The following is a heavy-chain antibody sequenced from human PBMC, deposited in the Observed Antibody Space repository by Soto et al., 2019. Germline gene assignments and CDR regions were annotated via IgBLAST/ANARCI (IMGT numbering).Heavy chain of an antibody. CDR2: IIGAGAP. CDR1: GFTFSIYA. CDR3: AKDFTPDSRWDIDY. J-gene: IGHJ4*02. Sequence: VQLLESGGGLVQPGGSLRLSCAASGFTFSIYAMNWVRQAPGKGLEWVAGIIGAGAPYYADPVKGRFTISIDNSKTTLYLQMNSLRDEDTALYFCAKDFTPDSRWDIDYWGQGTLVTVSS. D-gene: IGHD1-26*01. V-gene: IGHV3-23*01.